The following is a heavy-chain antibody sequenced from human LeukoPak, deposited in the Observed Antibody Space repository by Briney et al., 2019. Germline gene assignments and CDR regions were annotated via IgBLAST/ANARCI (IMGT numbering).Heavy chain of an antibody. CDR1: GGTFSSYA. V-gene: IGHV1-69*13. CDR3: ARSLWFGELLFPGYYYYMDV. Sequence: GASVKVSCKASGGTFSSYAISWVRQAPGQGLEWMGGIIPIFGTANYAQKFQGRVTITADESTSTAYMELSSLRSEDTAVHYCARSLWFGELLFPGYYYYMDVWGKGTTVTISS. CDR2: IIPIFGTA. J-gene: IGHJ6*03. D-gene: IGHD3-10*01.